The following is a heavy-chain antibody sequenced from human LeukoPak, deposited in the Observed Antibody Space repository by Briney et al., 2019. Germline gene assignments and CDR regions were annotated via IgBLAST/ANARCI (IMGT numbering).Heavy chain of an antibody. J-gene: IGHJ4*02. CDR1: GFTFTGYY. CDR3: ARGSATVTTPYFDY. V-gene: IGHV1-2*04. D-gene: IGHD4-17*01. CDR2: INLNNGGT. Sequence: ASVKVSCKASGFTFTGYYMNWVRQAPGRGLEWMGWINLNNGGTNYAQKFQGWVTMTRDTSISTAYMELSRLRSDDTAVYYCARGSATVTTPYFDYWGQGSLVTVSS.